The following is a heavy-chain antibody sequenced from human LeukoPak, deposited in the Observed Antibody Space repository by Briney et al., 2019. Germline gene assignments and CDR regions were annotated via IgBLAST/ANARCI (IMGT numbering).Heavy chain of an antibody. CDR3: AKDLHYNDGRWEFDP. J-gene: IGHJ5*02. V-gene: IGHV3-23*01. Sequence: GGSLRLSCAASGFIITTYAMAWVRQAPGKGLEWVAGILGSGTTYYSDSVKGRFTISKDNSKKMVYLQMNSLRVEDTAIYYCAKDLHYNDGRWEFDPWGQGTLVTASS. D-gene: IGHD5-24*01. CDR1: GFIITTYA. CDR2: ILGSGTT.